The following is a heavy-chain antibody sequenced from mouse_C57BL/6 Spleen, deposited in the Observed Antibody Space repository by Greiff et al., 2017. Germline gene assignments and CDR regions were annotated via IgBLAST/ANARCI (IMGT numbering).Heavy chain of an antibody. V-gene: IGHV1-4*01. D-gene: IGHD2-4*01. CDR2: INPSSGYT. J-gene: IGHJ3*01. CDR3: ARTYYDHDGGFAY. Sequence: VQLQQSGAELARPGASVKMSCKASGYTFTSYTMHWVKQRPGQGLEWIGYINPSSGYTKYNQKFKDKATLTADKSSSTAYMQLSSLTSEDSAVYYCARTYYDHDGGFAYWGQGTLVTVSA. CDR1: GYTFTSYT.